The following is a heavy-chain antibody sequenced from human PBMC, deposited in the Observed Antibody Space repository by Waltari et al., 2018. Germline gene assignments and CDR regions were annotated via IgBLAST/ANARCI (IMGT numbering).Heavy chain of an antibody. Sequence: QVQLVQSGAEVKKPGASVTVSCKVSGYTLTELSMHWVRPAPGKGLEWMGGFDPEDGETIYAQKFQGRVTMTEDTSTDTAYMELSSLRSEDTAVYYCATTLHDYSYYYYGMDVWGQGTTVTVSS. J-gene: IGHJ6*02. CDR2: FDPEDGET. D-gene: IGHD4-4*01. V-gene: IGHV1-24*01. CDR3: ATTLHDYSYYYYGMDV. CDR1: GYTLTELS.